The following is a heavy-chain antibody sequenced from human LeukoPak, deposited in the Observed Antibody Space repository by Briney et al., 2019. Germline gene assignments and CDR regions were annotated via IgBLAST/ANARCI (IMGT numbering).Heavy chain of an antibody. J-gene: IGHJ4*02. CDR3: ARGLAVAGIIVDY. D-gene: IGHD6-19*01. V-gene: IGHV4-59*01. Sequence: SETLSLTCTVSGDSISSYCWTWIRQSPGKGLEWIGYIYYTGSTNYNPSLKSRVTISVDTSKNHFSLKLTSVTAADTAVYYCARGLAVAGIIVDYWGQGTLVTVSS. CDR1: GDSISSYC. CDR2: IYYTGST.